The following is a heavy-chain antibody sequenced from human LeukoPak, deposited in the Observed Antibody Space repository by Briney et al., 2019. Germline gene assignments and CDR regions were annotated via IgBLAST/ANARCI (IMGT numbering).Heavy chain of an antibody. CDR2: ISANKGYT. CDR1: GYSFTTYG. CDR3: GRDRHLNAYGVYFYYYMDV. D-gene: IGHD3-16*01. J-gene: IGHJ6*03. V-gene: IGHV1-18*01. Sequence: ASVKVSCKASGYSFTTYGISWVRQAPGQGLEWMGWISANKGYTNYAQNFQGRVTMTTDTSTNTVYMELRNLISDDTAVYYCGRDRHLNAYGVYFYYYMDVWGKGTTVTISS.